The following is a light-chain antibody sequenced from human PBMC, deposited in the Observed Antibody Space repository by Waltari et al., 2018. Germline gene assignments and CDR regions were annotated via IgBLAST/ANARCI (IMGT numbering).Light chain of an antibody. Sequence: CRASQSVSRTLAWYQQKPGQAPRLLIYGASTRATGIPDRFSGGGSRTDFSLTISRLEPEDFAVYYCQHYVRLPATFGQGTKVEIK. J-gene: IGKJ1*01. CDR2: GAS. CDR1: QSVSRT. V-gene: IGKV3-20*01. CDR3: QHYVRLPAT.